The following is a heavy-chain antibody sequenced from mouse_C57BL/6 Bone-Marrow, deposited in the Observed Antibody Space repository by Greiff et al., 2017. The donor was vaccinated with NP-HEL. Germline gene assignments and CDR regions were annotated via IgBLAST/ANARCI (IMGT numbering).Heavy chain of an antibody. D-gene: IGHD1-1*01. Sequence: EVHLVESGTVLARPGASVKMSCKTSGYTFTSYWMHWVKQRPGQGLEWIGAIYPGNSDTSYNQKFKGKAKLTAVTSASTAYMELSSLTNEDSAVYYCTRRVYYYGSSYTYWGQGTTLTVSS. J-gene: IGHJ2*01. V-gene: IGHV1-5*01. CDR3: TRRVYYYGSSYTY. CDR2: IYPGNSDT. CDR1: GYTFTSYW.